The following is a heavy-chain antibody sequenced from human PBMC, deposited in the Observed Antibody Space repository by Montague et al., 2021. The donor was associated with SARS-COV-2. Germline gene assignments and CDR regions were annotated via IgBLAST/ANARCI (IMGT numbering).Heavy chain of an antibody. Sequence: SETLSLTCTVSGGSISNYYWSWIRQTPGKGLEWIGFIFHSGTTNYNPSLKSRVTISTDTSKNHFSLRLTSVTTTDTAVYYCARVPPPTNWYDPGDDWGQGTLVTVSP. CDR2: IFHSGTT. V-gene: IGHV4-59*01. CDR3: ARVPPPTNWYDPGDD. CDR1: GGSISNYY. J-gene: IGHJ4*02. D-gene: IGHD1-1*01.